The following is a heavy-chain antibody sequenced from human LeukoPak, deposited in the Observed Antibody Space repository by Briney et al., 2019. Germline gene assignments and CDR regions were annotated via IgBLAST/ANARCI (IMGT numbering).Heavy chain of an antibody. D-gene: IGHD2-21*02. CDR1: GFTFSSYA. Sequence: GGSLRLSCAASGFTFSSYAMHWVRQAPGKGLEWVAVISYDGSNKYYADSVKGRFTISRDNSKNTLYLQMNSLRAEDTAVYYCAKVSRGARRAKIAYCGGDCYGDVFDIWGQGTMVTVSS. J-gene: IGHJ3*02. CDR3: AKVSRGARRAKIAYCGGDCYGDVFDI. CDR2: ISYDGSNK. V-gene: IGHV3-30-3*01.